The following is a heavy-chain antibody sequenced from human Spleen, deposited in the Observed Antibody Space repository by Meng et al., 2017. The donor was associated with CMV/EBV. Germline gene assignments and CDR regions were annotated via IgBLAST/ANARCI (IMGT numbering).Heavy chain of an antibody. V-gene: IGHV1-18*01. Sequence: ASVKVSCKASGYTFTSYGISWVRQAPGQGLEWMGWISAYNGNTNYAQKLQGRVTMTTDTSTSTAYMELRSLRSDDTAMYYCARDRGFLASNWFDPWGQGTLVTVSS. CDR3: ARDRGFLASNWFDP. CDR1: GYTFTSYG. D-gene: IGHD5-12*01. J-gene: IGHJ5*02. CDR2: ISAYNGNT.